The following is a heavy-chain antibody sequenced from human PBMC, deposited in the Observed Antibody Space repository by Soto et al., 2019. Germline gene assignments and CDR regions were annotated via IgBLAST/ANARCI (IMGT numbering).Heavy chain of an antibody. J-gene: IGHJ5*02. D-gene: IGHD1-26*01. V-gene: IGHV4-34*01. CDR2: INHSGST. CDR3: ATGSGSYRNWFDP. Sequence: SETLSLTCAVYGGSFSGDYWSWIRQPPGKGLEWIGEINHSGSTNYNPSLKSRVTISVDTSKNQFSLKLSSVTAADTAVYYCATGSGSYRNWFDPWGQGTLVTVSS. CDR1: GGSFSGDY.